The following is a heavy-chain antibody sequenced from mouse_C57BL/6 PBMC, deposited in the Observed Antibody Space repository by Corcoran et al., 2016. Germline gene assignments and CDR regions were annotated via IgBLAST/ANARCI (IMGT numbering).Heavy chain of an antibody. CDR2: INPNNGGT. D-gene: IGHD2-3*01. Sequence: EVQLQQSGPELVKPGASVKISCKASGYTFTDYYMTWVKQSHGKSLEWIGDINPNNGGTSYNQKFKGKATLTVDKSSSTAYMELRSLTSEDSAVYYCARGDDGYYGFAYWGQGTLVTVSA. CDR3: ARGDDGYYGFAY. J-gene: IGHJ3*01. CDR1: GYTFTDYY. V-gene: IGHV1-26*01.